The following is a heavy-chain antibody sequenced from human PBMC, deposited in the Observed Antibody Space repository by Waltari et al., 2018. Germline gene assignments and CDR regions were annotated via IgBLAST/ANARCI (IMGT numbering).Heavy chain of an antibody. J-gene: IGHJ4*02. D-gene: IGHD3-22*01. CDR1: GGSISSGRYY. CDR3: ARAPNYYDSSGYQN. V-gene: IGHV4-61*09. CDR2: IYTSGST. Sequence: QVQLQESGPGLVKPSQTLSLTCTVSGGSISSGRYYWSWIRQPAGKGLEWIGYIYTSGSTNYNPSLKSRVTISVDTSKNQFSLKLSSVTAADTAVYYCARAPNYYDSSGYQNWGQGTLVTVSS.